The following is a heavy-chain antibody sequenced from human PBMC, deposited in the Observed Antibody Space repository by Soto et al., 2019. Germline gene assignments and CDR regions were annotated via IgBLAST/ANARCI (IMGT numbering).Heavy chain of an antibody. D-gene: IGHD6-13*01. V-gene: IGHV1-8*01. Sequence: ASVKVSCKASGYTFTSYDINWVRQATGQGLEWMGWMNPNSGNTGYAQKFQGRVTMTRNTSISTAYMELSSLRSEDTAVYYCARGLWLGSSSWLTHYYYMDVWGKGTTVTVS. CDR1: GYTFTSYD. CDR2: MNPNSGNT. CDR3: ARGLWLGSSSWLTHYYYMDV. J-gene: IGHJ6*03.